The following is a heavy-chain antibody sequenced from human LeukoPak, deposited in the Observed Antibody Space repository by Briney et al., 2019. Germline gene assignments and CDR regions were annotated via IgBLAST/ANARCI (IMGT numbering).Heavy chain of an antibody. Sequence: PGGSLRLSCAASGFTFSNAWMSWIRQAPGTGLEWVSYITSDSAIFYADSVKGRFTISRDNAKNSLYLQMNSLRAEDTAVYYCARRHCNNNNCFLVDYWGQGTLVTVSS. D-gene: IGHD2/OR15-2a*01. CDR3: ARRHCNNNNCFLVDY. J-gene: IGHJ4*02. V-gene: IGHV3-11*01. CDR1: GFTFSNAW. CDR2: ITSDSAI.